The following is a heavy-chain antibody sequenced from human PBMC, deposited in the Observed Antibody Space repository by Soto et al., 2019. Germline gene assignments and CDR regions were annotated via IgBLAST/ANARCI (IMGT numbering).Heavy chain of an antibody. J-gene: IGHJ4*02. V-gene: IGHV3-49*03. Sequence: PGGSLRLSCTASGYTFRDYAMSWFRQAPGRGLEWVAFIRSKAYGGTTEYAASVKGRFTISRDDSKSIAYLQMNSLKTEDTAVYYCTRDGRVWWLQYEPDYWGQGTLLTVSS. D-gene: IGHD5-12*01. CDR3: TRDGRVWWLQYEPDY. CDR1: GYTFRDYA. CDR2: IRSKAYGGTT.